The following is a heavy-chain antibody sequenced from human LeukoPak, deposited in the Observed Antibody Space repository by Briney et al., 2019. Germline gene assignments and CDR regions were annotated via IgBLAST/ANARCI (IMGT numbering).Heavy chain of an antibody. Sequence: GESLKISCKGSGYSFTSYWIGWVRQMPGKGLEWMGIIYPGDSDTRYSPSFQGQVTISADKSISTAYLQWSSLKASDTVMYYCARPQTRRYCSSTSCSLDAFDIWGQGTMVTVSS. CDR3: ARPQTRRYCSSTSCSLDAFDI. D-gene: IGHD2-2*01. V-gene: IGHV5-51*01. CDR1: GYSFTSYW. CDR2: IYPGDSDT. J-gene: IGHJ3*02.